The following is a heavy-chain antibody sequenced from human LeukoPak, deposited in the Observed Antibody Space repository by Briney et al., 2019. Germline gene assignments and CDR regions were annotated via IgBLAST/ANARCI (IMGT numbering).Heavy chain of an antibody. V-gene: IGHV1-69*06. J-gene: IGHJ4*02. CDR2: IIPIFGTA. Sequence: GASVKVSCKASGYTFTSYDINWVRQATGQGLEWMGGIIPIFGTANYAQKFQGRVTITADKSTSTAYMELSSLRSEDTAVYYCASRVQLERFYYYGSGSYYNSGSGFDYWGQGTLVTVSS. D-gene: IGHD3-10*01. CDR3: ASRVQLERFYYYGSGSYYNSGSGFDY. CDR1: GYTFTSYD.